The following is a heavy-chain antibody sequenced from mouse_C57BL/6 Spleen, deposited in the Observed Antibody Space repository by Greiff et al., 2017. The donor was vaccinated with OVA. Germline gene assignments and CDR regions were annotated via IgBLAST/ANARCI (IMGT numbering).Heavy chain of an antibody. V-gene: IGHV1-82*01. J-gene: IGHJ4*01. D-gene: IGHD2-9*01. CDR2: IYPGDGDT. Sequence: VQLQQSGPELVKPGASVKISCKASGYAFSSSWMNWVKQRPGKGLEWIGRIYPGDGDTNYNGKFKGKATLTADKSSSTAYMQLSSLTSEDSAVYFCARTYYGYDNAMDYWGQGTSVTVSS. CDR1: GYAFSSSW. CDR3: ARTYYGYDNAMDY.